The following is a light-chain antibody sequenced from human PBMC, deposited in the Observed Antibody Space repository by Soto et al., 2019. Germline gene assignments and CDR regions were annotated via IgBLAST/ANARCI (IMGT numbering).Light chain of an antibody. CDR2: AAS. Sequence: VVTQDPATLSVSPGERATHSCRASQSVRNNYLAWYQQRPGQAPRLLIYAASSRATGIPDRFSGSGSGTDFTLTISSLEPEDFAVYYCQQYGTSPRTFGQGTKVDIK. CDR1: QSVRNNY. CDR3: QQYGTSPRT. J-gene: IGKJ1*01. V-gene: IGKV3-20*01.